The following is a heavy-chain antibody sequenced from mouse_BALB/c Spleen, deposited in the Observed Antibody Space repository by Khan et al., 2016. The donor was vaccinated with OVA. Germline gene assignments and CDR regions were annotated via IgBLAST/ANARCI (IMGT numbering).Heavy chain of an antibody. J-gene: IGHJ3*01. CDR2: INPSYGYT. D-gene: IGHD2-14*01. CDR1: GYTFTSYT. Sequence: QVQLQQSGAELVRPGASVKMSCKASGYTFTSYTIHWIKLRPGQGLEWIGFINPSYGYTNYNQKFKDKATLTVDKSSTTVYMQLTSLTSDDSEVYNCVRGGAYRRNEDWFAYWGQGTLVTVSA. CDR3: VRGGAYRRNEDWFAY. V-gene: IGHV1-4*01.